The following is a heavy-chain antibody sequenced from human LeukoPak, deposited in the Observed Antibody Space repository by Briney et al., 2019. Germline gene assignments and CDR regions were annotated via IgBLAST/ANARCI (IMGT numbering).Heavy chain of an antibody. J-gene: IGHJ4*02. V-gene: IGHV1-46*01. D-gene: IGHD3-3*01. CDR1: GYRFTDYW. Sequence: GESLKISCKASGYRFTDYWIGWVRQAPGQGLEWMGIINPSGGSTSYAQKFQGRVTMTRDMSTSTVYMELSSLRSEDTAVYYCARDGIDYDFWSGFFDYWGQGTLVTVSS. CDR3: ARDGIDYDFWSGFFDY. CDR2: INPSGGST.